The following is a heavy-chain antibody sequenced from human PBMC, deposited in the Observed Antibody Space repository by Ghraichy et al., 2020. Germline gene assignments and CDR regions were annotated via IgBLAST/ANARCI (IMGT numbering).Heavy chain of an antibody. Sequence: GGSLRLSCAASGFTFSSYGMHWVRQAPGKGLEWVAVIWYDGSNKYYADSVKGRFTISRDNSKNTLYLQMNSLRAEDTAVYYCARGSLVVATMDDAFDIWGQGTMVTVSS. CDR3: ARGSLVVATMDDAFDI. CDR2: IWYDGSNK. D-gene: IGHD5-12*01. J-gene: IGHJ3*02. CDR1: GFTFSSYG. V-gene: IGHV3-33*01.